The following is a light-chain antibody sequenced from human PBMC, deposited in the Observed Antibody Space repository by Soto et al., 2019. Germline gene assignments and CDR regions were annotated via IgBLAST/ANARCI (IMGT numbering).Light chain of an antibody. CDR2: EVS. J-gene: IGLJ3*02. CDR1: SSDVGGYNY. CDR3: SSYISSSTLV. Sequence: QSVLTQPASVSGSPGQSITISCTGTSSDVGGYNYVSWYQQHPGKAPKVMIYEVSNRPSGVSNRFSGSKSGNTASLTISGHQAEDEADYYCSSYISSSTLVFGGGTKLTVL. V-gene: IGLV2-14*01.